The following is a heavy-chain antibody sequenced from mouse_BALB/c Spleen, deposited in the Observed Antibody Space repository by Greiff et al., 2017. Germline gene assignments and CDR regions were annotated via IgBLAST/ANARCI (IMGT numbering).Heavy chain of an antibody. D-gene: IGHD2-3*01. CDR1: GFNIKDTY. J-gene: IGHJ3*01. Sequence: LVESGAELVKPGASVKLSCTASGFNIKDTYMHWVKQRPEQGLEWIGRIDPANGNTKYDPKFQGKATITADTSSNTAYLQLSSLTSEDTAVYYCARGDGYYVSLFAYWGQGTLVTVSA. V-gene: IGHV14-3*02. CDR2: IDPANGNT. CDR3: ARGDGYYVSLFAY.